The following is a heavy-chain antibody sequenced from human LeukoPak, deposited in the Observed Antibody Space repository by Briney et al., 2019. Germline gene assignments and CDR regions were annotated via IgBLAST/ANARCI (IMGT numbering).Heavy chain of an antibody. V-gene: IGHV4-34*01. CDR1: GGSFSGYY. CDR3: ARRLVRGVIGGYFDY. Sequence: SETLSRTCAVYGGSFSGYYWSWIRQPPGKGLEWIGEINHSGSTNYNPSLKSRVTISVDTSKNQFSLKLSSVTAADTAVYYCARRLVRGVIGGYFDYWGQGTLVTVSS. D-gene: IGHD3-10*01. J-gene: IGHJ4*02. CDR2: INHSGST.